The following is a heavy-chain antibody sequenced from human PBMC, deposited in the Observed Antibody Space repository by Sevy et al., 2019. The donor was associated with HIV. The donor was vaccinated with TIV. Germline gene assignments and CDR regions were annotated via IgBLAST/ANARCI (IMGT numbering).Heavy chain of an antibody. D-gene: IGHD2-2*01. J-gene: IGHJ4*02. V-gene: IGHV3-23*01. Sequence: GRSLRLSCTTSGFRFSIYAMTWVRQAPGKGLEWVSSFCMGGDRIYYADSVRGRFTISRDDSKNTLYLEMNNLRAEDTAKYYCAREGCSTGHDYWGQGTLVTVSS. CDR3: AREGCSTGHDY. CDR1: GFRFSIYA. CDR2: FCMGGDRI.